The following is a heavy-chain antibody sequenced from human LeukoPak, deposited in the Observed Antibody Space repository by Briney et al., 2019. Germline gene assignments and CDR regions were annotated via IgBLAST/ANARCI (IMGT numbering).Heavy chain of an antibody. J-gene: IGHJ4*02. CDR3: AGHDYGELSWY. V-gene: IGHV4-61*05. CDR1: GGSISSSSHY. D-gene: IGHD4-17*01. Sequence: SETLSLTCTVSGGSISSSSHYWGWVRQPPGKGLEWIGYIYYSGSTNYNPSLKSRVTISVDTSKNQFSLKLSSVTAADTAVYYCAGHDYGELSWYWGQGTLVTVSS. CDR2: IYYSGST.